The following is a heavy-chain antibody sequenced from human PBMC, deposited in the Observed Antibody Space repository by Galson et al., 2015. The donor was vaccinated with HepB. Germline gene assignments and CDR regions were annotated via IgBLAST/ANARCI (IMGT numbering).Heavy chain of an antibody. J-gene: IGHJ3*02. V-gene: IGHV1-58*02. CDR2: IVVGSGNT. CDR1: GFTFTSYD. Sequence: SVKVSCKASGFTFTSYDMQWVRQARGQRLEWIGWIVVGSGNTNYAQKFQERVTITRDMSTSTAYMELSSLRSDDTAVYYCAAGEFEHFGFDIWGQGTMVTVSS. D-gene: IGHD3-10*01. CDR3: AAGEFEHFGFDI.